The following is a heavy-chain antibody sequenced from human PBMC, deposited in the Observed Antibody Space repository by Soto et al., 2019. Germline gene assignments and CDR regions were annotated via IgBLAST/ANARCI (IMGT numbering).Heavy chain of an antibody. V-gene: IGHV1-2*04. CDR1: GYTFTGYY. D-gene: IGHD3-9*01. J-gene: IGHJ4*02. Sequence: ASVKVSCKASGYTFTGYYMHWVRQAPGQGLEWMGWINPNSGGTNYAQKFQGWVTMTRDTSISTAYMELSRLRSDDTAVYYCARGSEVTYYDILTGLTSYYCGQGTLVTVSS. CDR2: INPNSGGT. CDR3: ARGSEVTYYDILTGLTSYY.